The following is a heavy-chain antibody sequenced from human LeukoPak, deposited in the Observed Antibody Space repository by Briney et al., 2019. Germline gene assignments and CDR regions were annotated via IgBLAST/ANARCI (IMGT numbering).Heavy chain of an antibody. CDR2: ISSSGSTI. V-gene: IGHV3-11*01. Sequence: GGSLRLSCAASGFTFSDYYMNWIRQAPGKGLEWVSYISSSGSTIYYADSVKGRFTISRDNAKNSLYLQMNSLRAEDTAVYYCARVRLHYYDSSGYPGYFDYWGQGTLVTVFS. CDR3: ARVRLHYYDSSGYPGYFDY. J-gene: IGHJ4*02. CDR1: GFTFSDYY. D-gene: IGHD3-22*01.